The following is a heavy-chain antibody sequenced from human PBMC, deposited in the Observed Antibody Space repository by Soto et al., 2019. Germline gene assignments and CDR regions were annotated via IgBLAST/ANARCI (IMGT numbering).Heavy chain of an antibody. V-gene: IGHV4-31*03. CDR3: ARDRGYNDSSGRIGVGNDAFDI. CDR2: IFYTGST. D-gene: IGHD3-22*01. CDR1: GGPFSRGGYY. J-gene: IGHJ3*02. Sequence: SETLSLTCTVSGGPFSRGGYYWSWIRQHPGKGLECIGYIFYTGSTYYNPTLKSRVTMSVDTSKRQFSLNLSSVTAADTAVYYSARDRGYNDSSGRIGVGNDAFDIGGQLTMVTVSS.